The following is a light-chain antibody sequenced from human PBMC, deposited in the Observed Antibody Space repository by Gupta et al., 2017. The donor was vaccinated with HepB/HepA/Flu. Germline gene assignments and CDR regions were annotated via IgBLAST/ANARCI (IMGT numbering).Light chain of an antibody. V-gene: IGKV3D-11*02. CDR2: DAS. CDR1: QSVSSC. Sequence: ENVLTQSPATLSLSPRERATLCCRASQSVSSCLAWYQQKPGQAPRLLIDDASKRATGTPARFSGSGARTDFTLTSSSLEPEDFAVYYCQRRSNWQITFGQGTRLEIK. J-gene: IGKJ5*01. CDR3: QRRSNWQIT.